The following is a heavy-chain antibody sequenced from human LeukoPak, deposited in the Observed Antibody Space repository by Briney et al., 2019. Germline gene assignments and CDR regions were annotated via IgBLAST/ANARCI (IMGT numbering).Heavy chain of an antibody. CDR3: ATGSGIAALSQGTGDY. D-gene: IGHD6-6*01. J-gene: IGHJ4*02. V-gene: IGHV1-24*01. CDR1: GYTLTELS. CDR2: FDPEDGET. Sequence: ASVKVSCKVSGYTLTELSMHWVRQAPGKGLEWMGGFDPEDGETIYAQKFQGRVTMTEDTSTDTAYMELSSLRSEDTAVYYCATGSGIAALSQGTGDYWGQGTLVTVSS.